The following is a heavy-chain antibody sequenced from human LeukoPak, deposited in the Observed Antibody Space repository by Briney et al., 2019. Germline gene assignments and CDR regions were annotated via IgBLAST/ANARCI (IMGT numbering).Heavy chain of an antibody. V-gene: IGHV3-7*01. Sequence: GGSLRLSCAASGSSFSRYWMSWVRQVPRKGLEWVANIKQDGSEKYYVDSVKGRFTISRDNSKNTLYLQMNSLRAEDTAVYYCARGRNWFDPWGQGTLVTVSS. CDR2: IKQDGSEK. CDR1: GSSFSRYW. J-gene: IGHJ5*02. CDR3: ARGRNWFDP.